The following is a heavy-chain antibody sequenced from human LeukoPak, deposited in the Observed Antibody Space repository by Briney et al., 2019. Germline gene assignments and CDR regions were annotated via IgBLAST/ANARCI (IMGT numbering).Heavy chain of an antibody. CDR1: GGSISSSSYY. CDR2: IYYRGST. CDR3: ARVVLKYSHGTGVDY. Sequence: SETLSLTCTVSGGSISSSSYYWGWIRQPPGKGLEWIGSIYYRGSTYYNPSLKSRVTISVDTSKNHFSLKLSSVTAADTAVYYCARVVLKYSHGTGVDYWGQGTLVTASS. J-gene: IGHJ4*02. D-gene: IGHD5-18*01. V-gene: IGHV4-39*01.